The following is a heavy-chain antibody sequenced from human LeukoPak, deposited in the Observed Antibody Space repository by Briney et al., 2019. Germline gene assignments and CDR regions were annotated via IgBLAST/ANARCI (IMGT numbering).Heavy chain of an antibody. CDR1: GGSISSDSYY. D-gene: IGHD2-2*01. J-gene: IGHJ3*02. Sequence: SQTLSLTCTVSGGSISSDSYYWSWIRQPAGKGLEWIGRIYTSGSTNYNPSLKSRVTISVDTSKNQFSLKLSSVTAADTAVYYCAGQYCSSTSCARGAFDIWGQGTMVTVSS. CDR3: AGQYCSSTSCARGAFDI. CDR2: IYTSGST. V-gene: IGHV4-61*02.